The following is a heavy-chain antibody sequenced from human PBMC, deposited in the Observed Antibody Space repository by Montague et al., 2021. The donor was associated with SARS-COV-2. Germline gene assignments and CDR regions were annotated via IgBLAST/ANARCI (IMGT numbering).Heavy chain of an antibody. V-gene: IGHV4-61*01. CDR1: GASVASGNFY. J-gene: IGHJ4*02. CDR2: MYYTGHT. D-gene: IGHD6-6*01. Sequence: SETLSLTCTVSGASVASGNFYWSWIRQPPGEGLEWIGYMYYTGHTNYNPSLESRVTMPVDPSKNQFSLTLTSVTAADTAVYYCARSRANVPSRPGFDYWGQGALVTVSS. CDR3: ARSRANVPSRPGFDY.